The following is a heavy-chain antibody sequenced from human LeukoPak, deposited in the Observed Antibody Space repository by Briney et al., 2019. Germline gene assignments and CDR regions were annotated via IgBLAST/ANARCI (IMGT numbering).Heavy chain of an antibody. Sequence: SETLSLTCTVSGYSISSGYYWGWIRQPPGKGLEWIGSIYHSGSTYYNPSLKSRVTISVDTSKNQFSLKLSSVTAADTAVYYCARSRGYSVTADYWGQGTLVTVSS. J-gene: IGHJ4*02. D-gene: IGHD5-18*01. CDR3: ARSRGYSVTADY. CDR1: GYSISSGYY. CDR2: IYHSGST. V-gene: IGHV4-38-2*02.